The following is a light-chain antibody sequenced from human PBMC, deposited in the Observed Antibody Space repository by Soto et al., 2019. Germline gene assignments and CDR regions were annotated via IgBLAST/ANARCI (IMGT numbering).Light chain of an antibody. CDR2: DVT. CDR1: SSDVGGSNY. J-gene: IGLJ1*01. CDR3: TSSTTSSTFV. Sequence: QSALTQPASVSGSPGQSITISCTGTSSDVGGSNYVSWYQQHPGKAPKLMIYDVTNRPSGVSNRFSGSKSGNTASLTISGLPAEDDADYYCTSSTTSSTFVFGAGTKVTVL. V-gene: IGLV2-14*01.